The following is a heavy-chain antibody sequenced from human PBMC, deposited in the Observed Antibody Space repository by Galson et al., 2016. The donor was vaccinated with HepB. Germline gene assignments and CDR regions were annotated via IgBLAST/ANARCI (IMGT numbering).Heavy chain of an antibody. V-gene: IGHV3-23*01. CDR1: GFSFSHAW. CDR3: ATVLNSRWGDLFDN. D-gene: IGHD4-11*01. CDR2: ISGSTTSI. Sequence: SLRLSCAASGFSFSHAWMTWVRQAPGKGLEWVSVISGSTTSINYADSVKGRFTISRDNSRNTLYMQMNSLRDDDTAVYYCATVLNSRWGDLFDNWGQGTLVTVST. J-gene: IGHJ4*02.